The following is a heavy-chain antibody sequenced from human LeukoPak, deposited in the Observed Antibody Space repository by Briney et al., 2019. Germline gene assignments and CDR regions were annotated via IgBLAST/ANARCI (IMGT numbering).Heavy chain of an antibody. V-gene: IGHV4-59*01. CDR2: IDYIGST. CDR1: GASISGYY. CDR3: ARTASAVTTAIDY. D-gene: IGHD4-17*01. Sequence: SETLSLTCTVSGASISGYYWTWIRQPPGKGLEWIGHIDYIGSTNYNSSLESRVTISIDTSKTQFSLKLRYVTAADTAVYYCARTASAVTTAIDYWGQGTLVTVSS. J-gene: IGHJ4*02.